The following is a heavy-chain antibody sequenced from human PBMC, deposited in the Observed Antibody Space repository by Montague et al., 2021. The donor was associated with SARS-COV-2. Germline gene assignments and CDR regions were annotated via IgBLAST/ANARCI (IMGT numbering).Heavy chain of an antibody. V-gene: IGHV5-51*01. J-gene: IGHJ6*02. Sequence: QSGAEVKKPGESLKISCKGSGYSFISYWIGWVRQMPGIGLEWMGIIYPGDSETRYSPSFQGQVTISADKSISTAYLQWSSLKASDTAMYYCVRLGGLRDYYYYGMDVWGQGTTVTVSS. CDR2: IYPGDSET. D-gene: IGHD5-12*01. CDR1: GYSFISYW. CDR3: VRLGGLRDYYYYGMDV.